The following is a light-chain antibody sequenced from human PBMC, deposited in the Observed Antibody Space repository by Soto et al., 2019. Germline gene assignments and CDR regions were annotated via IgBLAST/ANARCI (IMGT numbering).Light chain of an antibody. V-gene: IGKV1-5*01. Sequence: DIPMTQSPSTLSASVGDRVTITCRASQSISSWLAWYQQIPGKAPQLLIYDASSLESGVPSRFSGSGSGTEFTLTISSLQPDDFATYHCQQYNFYPRTFGQGTRVEVK. CDR3: QQYNFYPRT. CDR1: QSISSW. CDR2: DAS. J-gene: IGKJ1*01.